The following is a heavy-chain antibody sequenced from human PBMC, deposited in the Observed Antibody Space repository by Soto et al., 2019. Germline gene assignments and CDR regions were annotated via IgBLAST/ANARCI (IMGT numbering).Heavy chain of an antibody. CDR1: GYTFTSYG. CDR3: ARERGSYGSGSYPADY. Sequence: QVQLVQSGAEVKKPGASVKVSCKASGYTFTSYGISWVRQAPGQGLEWMGWISAYNGNTNYAQKLQGRVTMPADTSTSTAYMELRSLRSDDTAVYYCARERGSYGSGSYPADYWGQGTLVTVSS. CDR2: ISAYNGNT. J-gene: IGHJ4*02. D-gene: IGHD3-10*01. V-gene: IGHV1-18*01.